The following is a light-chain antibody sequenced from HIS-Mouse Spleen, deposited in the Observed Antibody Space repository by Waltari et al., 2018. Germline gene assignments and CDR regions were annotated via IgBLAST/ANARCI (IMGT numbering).Light chain of an antibody. CDR1: SGSIASNY. CDR2: EDN. Sequence: NFMLTQPHSVSESPGKTVTISCTGSSGSIASNYVQWDQQRPGSAPTTVIYEDNQRPSGVPYRFSGSIDSSSNSASLTIAGLKTEDEADYYCQSYDSSNVVFGGGTKLTVL. V-gene: IGLV6-57*02. CDR3: QSYDSSNVV. J-gene: IGLJ2*01.